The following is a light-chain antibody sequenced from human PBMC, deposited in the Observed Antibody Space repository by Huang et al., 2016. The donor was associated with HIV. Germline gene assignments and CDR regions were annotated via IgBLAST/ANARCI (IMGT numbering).Light chain of an antibody. CDR1: QNINQW. CDR2: KAS. Sequence: DTQMTQSPSTLAVSVGDRVTITYRASQNINQWLAWDQQKSGKAPKLLIFKASTLETGGPSRFSGSGSGTEFTLTINSLQPDDFATYYCQQYNNHSPYTFGQGTNLEI. V-gene: IGKV1-5*03. J-gene: IGKJ2*01. CDR3: QQYNNHSPYT.